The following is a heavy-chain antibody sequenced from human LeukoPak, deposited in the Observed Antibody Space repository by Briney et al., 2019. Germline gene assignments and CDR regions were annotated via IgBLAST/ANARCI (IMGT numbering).Heavy chain of an antibody. J-gene: IGHJ3*02. CDR1: GYTFTGCY. Sequence: ASVKVSCKASGYTFTGCYMHWARQAPGQGLEWMGIINPSGGSTSYTQKFQGRVTMTRDTSTSTVYMELSSLRSEDTAVYYCASHDHGSGSPRAFDIWGQGTMVTVSS. CDR2: INPSGGST. D-gene: IGHD3-10*01. CDR3: ASHDHGSGSPRAFDI. V-gene: IGHV1-46*01.